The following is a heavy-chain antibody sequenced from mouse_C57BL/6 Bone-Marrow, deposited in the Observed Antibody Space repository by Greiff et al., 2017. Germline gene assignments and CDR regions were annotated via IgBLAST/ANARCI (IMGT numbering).Heavy chain of an antibody. CDR2: INPNYGTT. J-gene: IGHJ1*03. D-gene: IGHD1-1*01. CDR1: GYSFTDYN. Sequence: EVQLQQSGPELVKPGASVKISCKASGYSFTDYNMNWVKQSNGKSLEWIGVINPNYGTTSYNQKFKGKATLTIDQSSSTAYMQLNSLTSEDSAVYYCARRYGSSFDWYFYVWGTGTTVTVAS. CDR3: ARRYGSSFDWYFYV. V-gene: IGHV1-39*01.